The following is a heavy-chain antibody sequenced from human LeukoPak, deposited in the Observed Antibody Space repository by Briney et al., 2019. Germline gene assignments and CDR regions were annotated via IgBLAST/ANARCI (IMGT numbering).Heavy chain of an antibody. V-gene: IGHV3-7*03. D-gene: IGHD6-19*01. CDR3: AREWGSGSKVNYYFDY. Sequence: PGRSLRLSCAASGFTFSSYWMSWVRQAPGKGLEWVANIKQDGSEKYYVDSVKGRFTISRDNAKNSLYLQMNSLRAEDTAAYYCAREWGSGSKVNYYFDYWGQGTLVTVSS. CDR1: GFTFSSYW. CDR2: IKQDGSEK. J-gene: IGHJ4*02.